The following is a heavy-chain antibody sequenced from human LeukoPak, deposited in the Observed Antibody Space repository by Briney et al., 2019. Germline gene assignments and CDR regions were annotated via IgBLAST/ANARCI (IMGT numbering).Heavy chain of an antibody. CDR2: ISYDGSNK. D-gene: IGHD6-13*01. CDR1: GFTFSSYA. CDR3: ARGVWQQLVRGVDY. V-gene: IGHV3-30-3*01. Sequence: PGGSLRLSCAASGFTFSSYAMHWVRQAPGKGLEWVAVISYDGSNKYYADSVKGRFTISRDNSKNTLYLQMNSLRAEDTAVYYCARGVWQQLVRGVDYWGQGTLVTVSS. J-gene: IGHJ4*02.